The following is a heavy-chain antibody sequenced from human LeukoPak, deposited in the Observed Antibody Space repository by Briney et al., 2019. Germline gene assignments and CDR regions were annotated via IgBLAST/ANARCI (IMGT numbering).Heavy chain of an antibody. CDR2: INSDGSST. Sequence: GGSLRLSCAASGFTFSSYWMHWVRQAPGKGLVWVSRINSDGSSTSYADSVKGRFTISRDNAKNTLYLQVNDLRAEDTAVYYCAREGPALNYMDVWGKGTTVTVSS. J-gene: IGHJ6*03. D-gene: IGHD2-2*01. CDR1: GFTFSSYW. V-gene: IGHV3-74*01. CDR3: AREGPALNYMDV.